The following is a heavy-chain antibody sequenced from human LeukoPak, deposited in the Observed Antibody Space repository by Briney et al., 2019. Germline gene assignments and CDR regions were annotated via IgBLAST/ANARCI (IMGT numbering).Heavy chain of an antibody. Sequence: SETLSLTCTVSGGSISSSSYYWGWIRQPPGKGLEWIGSIYYSGSTYYNPSLKSRVTISVDTSKNQFSLKLSSVTAADTAVYYCARGRYSSGWYGSYNWFDPWGQGTLVTVSS. V-gene: IGHV4-39*01. J-gene: IGHJ5*02. CDR3: ARGRYSSGWYGSYNWFDP. CDR1: GGSISSSSYY. D-gene: IGHD6-19*01. CDR2: IYYSGST.